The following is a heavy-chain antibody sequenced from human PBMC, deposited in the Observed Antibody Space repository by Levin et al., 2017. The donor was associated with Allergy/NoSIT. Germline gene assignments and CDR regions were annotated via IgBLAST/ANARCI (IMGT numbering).Heavy chain of an antibody. CDR2: IKQDGLKE. CDR1: GFTFSGFW. Sequence: GGSLRLSCAASGFTFSGFWMAWVRQAPGKGLEWVANIKQDGLKENCVESLKGRFTISRDNAKTSLYLQINSLRAEDTAVYYCAREVGDGGYEYWGQGTLVIVSS. V-gene: IGHV3-7*01. D-gene: IGHD5-12*01. J-gene: IGHJ4*02. CDR3: AREVGDGGYEY.